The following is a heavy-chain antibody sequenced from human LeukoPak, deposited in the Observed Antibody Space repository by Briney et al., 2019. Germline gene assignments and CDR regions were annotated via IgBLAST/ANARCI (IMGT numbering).Heavy chain of an antibody. CDR3: ARVRGMGHSGWSLNFDY. D-gene: IGHD6-19*01. CDR1: GVSISSSVYY. V-gene: IGHV4-39*07. Sequence: SETLSLTCTVSGVSISSSVYYWGWIRQSPGKGLEWIGSIYYSGSTFYNPSLKSRITISIDTSKNQFSLSLFSVTAADTAVYYCARVRGMGHSGWSLNFDYWGQGTLVTVSS. J-gene: IGHJ4*02. CDR2: IYYSGST.